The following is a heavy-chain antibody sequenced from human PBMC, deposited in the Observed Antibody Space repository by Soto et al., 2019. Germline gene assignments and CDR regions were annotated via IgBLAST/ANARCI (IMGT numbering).Heavy chain of an antibody. CDR3: ARADRDLDGVDV. CDR2: ISAAGDP. CDR1: GFTFRNYD. Sequence: EVQLVESGGGLVQPGGSLRLSCEASGFTFRNYDMHWVRQGTGKGLEWVSGISAAGDPDYADSVEGRFTISRENAQNSFFLQMNSLRVGDTAVYYCARADRDLDGVDVWGEGTTVIVSS. J-gene: IGHJ6*04. V-gene: IGHV3-13*05.